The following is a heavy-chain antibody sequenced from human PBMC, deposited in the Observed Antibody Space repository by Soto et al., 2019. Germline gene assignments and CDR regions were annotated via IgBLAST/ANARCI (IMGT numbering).Heavy chain of an antibody. CDR3: ARIVAGVTIDY. CDR2: ISYTGDT. J-gene: IGHJ4*02. CDR1: GDSVSSDGYF. Sequence: QVQLRESGPGLLKPSETLSLTCTVSGDSVSSDGYFWTWVRQPPGKGLEWIVYISYTGDTNYNPSIKSRVAISIHTSKNQYYLKLRSVSAADTAMYFCARIVAGVTIDYWAQGPLVTVSS. V-gene: IGHV4-61*08. D-gene: IGHD3-10*01.